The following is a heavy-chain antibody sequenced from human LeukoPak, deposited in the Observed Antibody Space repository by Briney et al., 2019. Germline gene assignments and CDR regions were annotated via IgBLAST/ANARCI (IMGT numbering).Heavy chain of an antibody. CDR3: AREGIAVAGTRFRYYYYGMDV. CDR1: GFTFSSYA. V-gene: IGHV3-30-3*01. CDR2: ISYDGSNK. Sequence: GGSLRLSCAASGFTFSSYAMHWVRQAPGKGLEWVAVISYDGSNKYYADSVKGRFTISRGNSKNTLYLQMNSLRAEDTAVYYCAREGIAVAGTRFRYYYYGMDVWGQGTTVTVSS. D-gene: IGHD6-19*01. J-gene: IGHJ6*02.